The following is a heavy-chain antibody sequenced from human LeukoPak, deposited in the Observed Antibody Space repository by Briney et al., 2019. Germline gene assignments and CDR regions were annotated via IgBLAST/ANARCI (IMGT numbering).Heavy chain of an antibody. CDR1: GFTFGGFT. J-gene: IGHJ4*02. V-gene: IGHV3-23*01. D-gene: IGHD7-27*01. CDR3: AKDGGLWVSAHWGDS. CDR2: ITTSDGNT. Sequence: GGSLRLSCAASGFTFGGFTLVWFGKAPGRGLRWVSLITTSDGNTYYADSVKGRFTVSRDNSKNTLFLQMNSLRAEDTAVYYCAKDGGLWVSAHWGDSWGRGTLVTVSS.